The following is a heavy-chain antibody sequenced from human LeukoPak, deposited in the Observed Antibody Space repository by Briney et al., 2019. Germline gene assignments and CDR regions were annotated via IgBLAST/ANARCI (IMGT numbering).Heavy chain of an antibody. CDR1: GGSISSCGYS. J-gene: IGHJ4*02. Sequence: SETLSLTCAVSGGSISSCGYSWSWIRQPPGKGLEWIGYIYHSGSTYYNPSLKSRVTISVDRSKNQFSLKLSSVTAADTAVYYCAREYYYGSGSYYDYWGQGTLVTVSS. D-gene: IGHD3-10*01. CDR3: AREYYYGSGSYYDY. V-gene: IGHV4-30-2*01. CDR2: IYHSGST.